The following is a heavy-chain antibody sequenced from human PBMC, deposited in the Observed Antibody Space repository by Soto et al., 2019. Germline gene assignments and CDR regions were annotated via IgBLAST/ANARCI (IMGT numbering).Heavy chain of an antibody. D-gene: IGHD2-15*01. CDR1: GYTFTSYY. J-gene: IGHJ4*02. V-gene: IGHV1-46*03. CDR3: ARCSHCSRGGSFCPAIDFDY. Sequence: QVQLVQSGAEVKKPGASVKVSCKASGYTFTSYYMHWVRQAPGQGLEWMGIINPRGGSTRYAQKFQVSVTMTMDTSTRTVYMVLSSLSSEDTALDYCARCSHCSRGGSFCPAIDFDYWGQGTLVTFSS. CDR2: INPRGGST.